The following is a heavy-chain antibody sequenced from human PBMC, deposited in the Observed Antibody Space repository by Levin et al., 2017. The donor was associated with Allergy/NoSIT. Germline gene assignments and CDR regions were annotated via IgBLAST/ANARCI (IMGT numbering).Heavy chain of an antibody. CDR3: ARELWYDFWSGYYPYYYGMDV. CDR1: GFTFSSYE. D-gene: IGHD3-3*01. J-gene: IGHJ6*02. CDR2: ISSSGSTI. Sequence: LSLTCAASGFTFSSYEMNWVRQAPGKGLEWVSYISSSGSTIYYADSVKGRFTISRDNAKNSLYLQMNSLRAEDTAVYYCARELWYDFWSGYYPYYYGMDVWGQGTTVTVSS. V-gene: IGHV3-48*03.